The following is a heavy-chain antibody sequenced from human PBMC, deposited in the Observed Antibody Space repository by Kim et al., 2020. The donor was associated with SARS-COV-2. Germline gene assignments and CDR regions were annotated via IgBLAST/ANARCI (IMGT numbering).Heavy chain of an antibody. CDR2: IKSKTDGGTT. D-gene: IGHD2-2*01. CDR1: GFTFSNAW. CDR3: TTDPPSPSYCSSTSCTYGYYYYGMDV. Sequence: GGSLRLSCAASGFTFSNAWMSWVRQAPGKGLEWVGRIKSKTDGGTTDYAAPVKGGFTISRDDSKNTLYLQMNSLKTEDTAVYYCTTDPPSPSYCSSTSCTYGYYYYGMDVWGQGTTVTVSS. V-gene: IGHV3-15*01. J-gene: IGHJ6*02.